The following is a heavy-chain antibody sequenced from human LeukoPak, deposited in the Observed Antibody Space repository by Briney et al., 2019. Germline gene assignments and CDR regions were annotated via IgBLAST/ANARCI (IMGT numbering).Heavy chain of an antibody. V-gene: IGHV1-2*06. CDR3: ARTRTVTTELMRAFEI. J-gene: IGHJ3*02. CDR2: INPNTGGT. D-gene: IGHD4-17*01. CDR1: GGTFSSYA. Sequence: ASVKVSCKASGGTFSSYAISWVRQAPGQGLEWMGQINPNTGGTDYAQRFQGRVTMTRDTSISTAYMELGSLRSDDTAIYYCARTRTVTTELMRAFEIWGQGTMVTVSS.